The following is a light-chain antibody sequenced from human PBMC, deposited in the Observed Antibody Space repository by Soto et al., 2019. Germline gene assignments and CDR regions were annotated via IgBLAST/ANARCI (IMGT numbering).Light chain of an antibody. J-gene: IGKJ1*01. CDR1: QSVRSW. Sequence: DIQMTQSPSTLSASVGDRVTITCRASQSVRSWLAWYQLRPGKAPKVLIYDASSLESGVPSRFSGSGSGTEFTLTINSLQPDDFATYSRKHYNSARWTLGQGTKVDIK. V-gene: IGKV1-5*01. CDR2: DAS. CDR3: KHYNSARWT.